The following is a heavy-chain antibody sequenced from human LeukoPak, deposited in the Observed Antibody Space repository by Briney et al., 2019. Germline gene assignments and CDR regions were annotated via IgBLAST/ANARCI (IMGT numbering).Heavy chain of an antibody. CDR2: IYHSGST. V-gene: IGHV4-38-2*02. D-gene: IGHD3-10*01. Sequence: SETLSLTCTVSGYSISSGYYWGWIRQPPGKGLEWIGSIYHSGSTNYNPSLKSRVTISVDTSKNQFSLKLSSVTAADTAVYYCARQTRRLLWFGELSDYMDVWGKGTTVTISS. CDR1: GYSISSGYY. CDR3: ARQTRRLLWFGELSDYMDV. J-gene: IGHJ6*03.